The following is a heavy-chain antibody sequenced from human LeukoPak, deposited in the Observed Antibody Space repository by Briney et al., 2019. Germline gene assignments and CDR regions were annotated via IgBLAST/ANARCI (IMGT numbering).Heavy chain of an antibody. CDR1: GGSISSGSYY. J-gene: IGHJ4*02. CDR3: ARGSLNGDY. V-gene: IGHV4-61*02. Sequence: SETLSLTCTVSGGSISSGSYYWSWIRQPAGKGLEWIGRIYTSGSTNYNPSLKSRVTISVDTSKNQFSLKLNSVTAADTAVYYCARGSLNGDYWGQGTLVTVSS. D-gene: IGHD3-10*01. CDR2: IYTSGST.